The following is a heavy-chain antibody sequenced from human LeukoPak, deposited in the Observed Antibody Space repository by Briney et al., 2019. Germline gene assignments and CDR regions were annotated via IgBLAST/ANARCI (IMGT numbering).Heavy chain of an antibody. CDR2: ISAYNGNT. J-gene: IGHJ4*02. Sequence: GASVKVSCKASGYTFTSYGISWVRQAPGQGLEWMGWISAYNGNTNYAQKLQGRVTMTTDTSTSTAYMELRSLRSDDTAVYYCAKDQGDYYYDSSGDYWGQGTLVTVSS. CDR1: GYTFTSYG. CDR3: AKDQGDYYYDSSGDY. V-gene: IGHV1-18*01. D-gene: IGHD3-22*01.